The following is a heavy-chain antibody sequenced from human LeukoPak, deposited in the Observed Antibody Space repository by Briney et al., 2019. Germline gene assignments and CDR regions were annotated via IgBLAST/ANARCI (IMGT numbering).Heavy chain of an antibody. D-gene: IGHD3-22*01. CDR3: ARDLPSPLHYYDSSGYDAFDI. V-gene: IGHV1-18*01. Sequence: GSSVKVSCKASGGTFSSYAISWVRQAPGQGLEWMGWISAYNGNTNYAQKLQGRVTMTTDTSTSTAYMELRSLRSDDTAVYYCARDLPSPLHYYDSSGYDAFDIWGQGTMVTVSS. CDR1: GGTFSSYA. J-gene: IGHJ3*02. CDR2: ISAYNGNT.